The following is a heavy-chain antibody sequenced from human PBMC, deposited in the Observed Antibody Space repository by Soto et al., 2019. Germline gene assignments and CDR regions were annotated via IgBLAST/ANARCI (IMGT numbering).Heavy chain of an antibody. Sequence: GGSLRLSCAASGFTFSSYAMSWVRQAPGKGLEWVSAISGSGGSTYHADSVKGRFTISRDNSKNTLYLQMNSLRADDTAVYYCAKDLRYCSSTSCYGGAFDIWGQGTMVTVSS. D-gene: IGHD2-2*01. J-gene: IGHJ3*02. CDR2: ISGSGGST. CDR1: GFTFSSYA. CDR3: AKDLRYCSSTSCYGGAFDI. V-gene: IGHV3-23*01.